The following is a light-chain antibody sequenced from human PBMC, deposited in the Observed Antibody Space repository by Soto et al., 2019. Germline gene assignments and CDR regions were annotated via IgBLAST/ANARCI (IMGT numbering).Light chain of an antibody. J-gene: IGKJ4*01. CDR2: EVS. CDR3: IQSLQLPLT. CDR1: QSLLHSNGKTY. Sequence: EIVMTQTPLSLSVTPGQPASISCKSSQSLLHSNGKTYFYWHMQKTGQPPQLLIFEVSSRFSGVPDRFSGGGSRTDFTLIISRVDAEDVGVYYYIQSLQLPLTFGGGTKVEIK. V-gene: IGKV2D-29*01.